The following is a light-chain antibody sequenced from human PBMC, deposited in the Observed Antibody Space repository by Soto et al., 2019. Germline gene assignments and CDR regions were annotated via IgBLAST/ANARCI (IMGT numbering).Light chain of an antibody. CDR1: QNISNY. CDR3: QQRSNWPSLN. V-gene: IGKV3-11*01. Sequence: IVLTHSPGTLSLSPGERASLSCRASQNISNYLIWYHQKPGQAPRLLISDASNRATGIPARFSGSGSGTAFTLPISSLEPEDSAAYYCQQRSNWPSLNFGRGTKVDIK. CDR2: DAS. J-gene: IGKJ4*01.